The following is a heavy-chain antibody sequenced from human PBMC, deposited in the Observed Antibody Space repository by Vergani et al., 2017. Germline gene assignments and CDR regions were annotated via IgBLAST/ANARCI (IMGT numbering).Heavy chain of an antibody. CDR1: GYTFTSYA. CDR3: ARLNRLGWEPRPGWFDP. Sequence: QVQLVQSGAEVKKPGASVKVSCKASGYTFTSYAMHWVRQAPGQRLEWMGWINAGNGNTKYSQKFQGRVTITRDTSASTAYMELSSLRSEDTAVYYCARLNRLGWEPRPGWFDPWGQGTLVTVSS. J-gene: IGHJ5*02. CDR2: INAGNGNT. D-gene: IGHD3-16*01. V-gene: IGHV1-3*01.